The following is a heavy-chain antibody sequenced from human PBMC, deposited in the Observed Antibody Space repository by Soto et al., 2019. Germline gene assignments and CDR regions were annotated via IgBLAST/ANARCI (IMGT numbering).Heavy chain of an antibody. D-gene: IGHD2-2*01. J-gene: IGHJ5*02. V-gene: IGHV1-3*01. CDR2: INAGNGNT. CDR1: GYTFTGYY. CDR3: ARERGVLRYYCSSTSCYSGWFDP. Sequence: ASVKVSCKASGYTFTGYYMHWVRQAPGQGLEWMGWINAGNGNTKYSQKFQGRVTITRDTSASTAYMELSSLRSEDTAVYYCARERGVLRYYCSSTSCYSGWFDPWGQGTLVTVSS.